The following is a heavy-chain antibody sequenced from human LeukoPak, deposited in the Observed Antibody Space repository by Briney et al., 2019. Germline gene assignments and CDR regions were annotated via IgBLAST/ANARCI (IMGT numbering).Heavy chain of an antibody. J-gene: IGHJ4*02. CDR3: ARGDNYYGSGSYYNVFFFDY. D-gene: IGHD3-10*01. V-gene: IGHV5-51*01. Sequence: KDGESLKISCKGSGYSFTSYWIGWVRQMPGKGLEWMGIIYPGDSDTRYSPSFQGQVTISADKSISTAYLQWSSLKASDTAMYYCARGDNYYGSGSYYNVFFFDYWGQGTLVTVSS. CDR1: GYSFTSYW. CDR2: IYPGDSDT.